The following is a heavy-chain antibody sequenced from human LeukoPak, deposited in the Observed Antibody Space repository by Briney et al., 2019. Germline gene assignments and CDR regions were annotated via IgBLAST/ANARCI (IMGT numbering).Heavy chain of an antibody. D-gene: IGHD2-15*01. J-gene: IGHJ5*02. CDR1: GLTFSSYS. V-gene: IGHV3-48*01. Sequence: GGSLRLSCAASGLTFSSYSMTWVRQAPGKGLEWVSYISSSSSTTYYADSVKGRFTISRDNAKNSLYLQLNSLRAEDTALYYCARVIGCSAGSCYSNWLDPWGQGTLVTVSS. CDR3: ARVIGCSAGSCYSNWLDP. CDR2: ISSSSSTT.